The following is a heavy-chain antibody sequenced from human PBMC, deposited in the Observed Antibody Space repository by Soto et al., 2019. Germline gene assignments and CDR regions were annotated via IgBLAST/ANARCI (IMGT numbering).Heavy chain of an antibody. CDR2: IYYSGST. Sequence: SETLSLTCTVSGGSISSYYWSWIRQPPGKGLEWIGYIYYSGSTNYNPSLKSRVTISVDTSKNQFSLKLSSVTAADTAVYYCARGRPQKGGYCSSTSCYSYYYHYMDVWGKGTTVTVSS. CDR3: ARGRPQKGGYCSSTSCYSYYYHYMDV. D-gene: IGHD2-2*01. CDR1: GGSISSYY. V-gene: IGHV4-59*01. J-gene: IGHJ6*03.